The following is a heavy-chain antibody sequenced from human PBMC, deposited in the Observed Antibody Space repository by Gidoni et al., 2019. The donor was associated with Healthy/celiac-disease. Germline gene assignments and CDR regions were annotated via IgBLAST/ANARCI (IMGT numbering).Heavy chain of an antibody. D-gene: IGHD3-22*01. Sequence: QVQLQESGPGLVKPSETLSLTCTVSGGSISSYYWSWIRQPAGKGLEWIGRIYTSGSTNYNPSLKSRVTMSVDTSKNQFSLKLSSVTAADTAVYYCASSREYDSSGYYYGYFDYWGQGTLVTVSS. CDR2: IYTSGST. CDR3: ASSREYDSSGYYYGYFDY. J-gene: IGHJ4*02. V-gene: IGHV4-4*07. CDR1: GGSISSYY.